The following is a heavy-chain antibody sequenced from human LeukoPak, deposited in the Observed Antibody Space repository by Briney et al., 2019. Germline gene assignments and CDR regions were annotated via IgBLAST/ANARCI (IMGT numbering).Heavy chain of an antibody. CDR2: INSDGSTT. Sequence: GGSLRLSCAASGFTFSSYWMHWVRQAPGKGLVWVARINSDGSTTNYADSVKGRFTISRDNAKNTLYLQMNSLRAEDTAVYYCARGRFRAYYCDSWGQGTLVTVSS. CDR1: GFTFSSYW. V-gene: IGHV3-74*01. D-gene: IGHD3-10*01. CDR3: ARGRFRAYYCDS. J-gene: IGHJ4*02.